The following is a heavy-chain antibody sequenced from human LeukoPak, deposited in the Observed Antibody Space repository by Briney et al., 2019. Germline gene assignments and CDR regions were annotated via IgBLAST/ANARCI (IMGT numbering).Heavy chain of an antibody. CDR2: IYYSGST. V-gene: IGHV4-39*01. Sequence: SETLSLTCTVSGGSISSSSYYWGWIRQPPGKGLEWIGSIYYSGSTYYNPSLKSRVTISVDTSKNQFSLKLSSVTAADTAVYHCARHTQRLDAFDIWGQGTMVTVSS. CDR3: ARHTQRLDAFDI. J-gene: IGHJ3*02. CDR1: GGSISSSSYY.